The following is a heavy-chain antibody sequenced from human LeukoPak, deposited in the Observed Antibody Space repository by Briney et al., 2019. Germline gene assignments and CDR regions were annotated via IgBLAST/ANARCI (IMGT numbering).Heavy chain of an antibody. D-gene: IGHD6-19*01. Sequence: ASVKVPCTASGYTFTSYDINWVRQATGQGLEWMGWMNPNSGNTGYAQKLQGRVTMTRNTSISTAYMELSSLRSEDSAVYYCARGIKYNSSHGVIDYWGQGALVTVSS. CDR3: ARGIKYNSSHGVIDY. CDR2: MNPNSGNT. CDR1: GYTFTSYD. V-gene: IGHV1-8*01. J-gene: IGHJ4*02.